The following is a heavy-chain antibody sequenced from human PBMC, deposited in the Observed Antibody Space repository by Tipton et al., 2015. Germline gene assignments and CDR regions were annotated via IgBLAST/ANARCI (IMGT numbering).Heavy chain of an antibody. V-gene: IGHV3-30*03. CDR3: ARDPAGVRGNCDL. D-gene: IGHD2-15*01. CDR2: ISYDGSNK. CDR1: GFTFRTYG. Sequence: SLRLSCVASGFTFRTYGMHWVRQAPGKGLEWMAVISYDGSNKNCADSVKGRFTISRDNSKNTASLQMNSLRAEDTAVYYCARDPAGVRGNCDLWGQGTLVSVSS. J-gene: IGHJ4*02.